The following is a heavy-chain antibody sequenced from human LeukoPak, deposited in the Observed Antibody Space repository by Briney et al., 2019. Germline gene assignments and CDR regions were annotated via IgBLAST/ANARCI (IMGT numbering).Heavy chain of an antibody. CDR2: INHSGST. CDR1: SGSFSGYY. CDR3: ARGSIAAAGGGFDY. Sequence: SETLSLTCAVYSGSFSGYYWSWIRQPPGKGLEWVGEINHSGSTNYNPSLKSRVTISVDTSKNQFSLKLSSVTAADTAVYYCARGSIAAAGGGFDYWGQGTLVTVSS. D-gene: IGHD6-13*01. V-gene: IGHV4-34*01. J-gene: IGHJ4*02.